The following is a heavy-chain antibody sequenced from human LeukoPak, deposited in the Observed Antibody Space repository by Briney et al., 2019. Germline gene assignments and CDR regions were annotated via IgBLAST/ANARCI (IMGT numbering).Heavy chain of an antibody. J-gene: IGHJ4*02. D-gene: IGHD6-19*01. CDR1: GFTFSDYY. Sequence: GASLRLSCAASGFTFSDYYMSWIRQAPGKGLEWVSYISSSSSYTNYADSVKGRFTISRDNAKNSLYLQMNSLRAEDTAVYYCATGIAVAGSEEIYFDYWGQGTLVTVSS. CDR3: ATGIAVAGSEEIYFDY. CDR2: ISSSSSYT. V-gene: IGHV3-11*03.